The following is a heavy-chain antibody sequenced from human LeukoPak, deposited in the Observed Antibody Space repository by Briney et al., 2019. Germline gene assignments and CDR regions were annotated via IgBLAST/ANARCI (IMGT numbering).Heavy chain of an antibody. V-gene: IGHV3-21*01. D-gene: IGHD2-2*01. J-gene: IGHJ4*02. Sequence: PGGSLRLSCAASGFTFSSYSMNWVRQAPGEGLEWVSSISSSSSYIYYADSVKGRFTISRDNAKNPLYLQMNSLRAEDTAVYYCARVEVSSTSCYADYWGQGTLVTVSS. CDR2: ISSSSSYI. CDR3: ARVEVSSTSCYADY. CDR1: GFTFSSYS.